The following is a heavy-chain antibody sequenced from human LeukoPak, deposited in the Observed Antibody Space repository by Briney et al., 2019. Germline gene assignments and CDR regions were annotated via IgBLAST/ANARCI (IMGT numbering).Heavy chain of an antibody. V-gene: IGHV4-39*07. CDR3: ARTVYGDYVTDY. Sequence: SETLSLTCTVSGGSIRSSSYDWGWIRQPPGKGLEWIGSIYYSGSTFYNPSLKSRVTIFMDTSKNQFSLKLSSVTAADTAVYYCARTVYGDYVTDYWGQGTLVTVSS. J-gene: IGHJ4*02. CDR2: IYYSGST. D-gene: IGHD4-17*01. CDR1: GGSIRSSSYD.